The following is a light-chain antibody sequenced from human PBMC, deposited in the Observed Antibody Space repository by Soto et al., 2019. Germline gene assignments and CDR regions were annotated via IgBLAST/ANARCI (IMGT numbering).Light chain of an antibody. CDR2: SNT. V-gene: IGLV1-40*01. Sequence: QSVLTQPPSVSGAPGQRVTTSCTGSSPNIGAYYDVHWYQQVPGTAPKLLIFSNTNRPSGVPDRFSGSKSGTSASLAITGLQAEDEADYYCQSYDTSLRDYVFGTGTKVTVL. CDR3: QSYDTSLRDYV. J-gene: IGLJ1*01. CDR1: SPNIGAYYD.